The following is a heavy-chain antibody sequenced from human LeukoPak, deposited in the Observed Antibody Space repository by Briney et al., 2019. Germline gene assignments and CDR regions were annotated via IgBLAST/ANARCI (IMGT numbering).Heavy chain of an antibody. D-gene: IGHD2-2*01. CDR3: AKDQCSSTSCQPDY. Sequence: PGGSLRLSCAASGFTFSSYAMSWVRQAPGKGLEWVSAISGSGGSTYYADSVKGRFTISRDNSKNTLYLQMNSLRAEDAAVYYCAKDQCSSTSCQPDYWGQGTLVTVSS. CDR1: GFTFSSYA. J-gene: IGHJ4*02. CDR2: ISGSGGST. V-gene: IGHV3-23*01.